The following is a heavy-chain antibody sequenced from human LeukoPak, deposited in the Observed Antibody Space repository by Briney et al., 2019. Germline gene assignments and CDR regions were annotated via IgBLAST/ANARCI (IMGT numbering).Heavy chain of an antibody. CDR1: GFTFDDYA. V-gene: IGHV3-9*01. CDR3: ARAAAGTESVYYYMDV. D-gene: IGHD6-13*01. Sequence: PGGSLRLSCAASGFTFDDYAMHWVRQAPGKGLEWVSGISWNSGTIGYADSVKGRFTISRDNAKNSLYLQMNSLRAEDTAVYYCARAAAGTESVYYYMDVWGKGTTVTVSS. J-gene: IGHJ6*03. CDR2: ISWNSGTI.